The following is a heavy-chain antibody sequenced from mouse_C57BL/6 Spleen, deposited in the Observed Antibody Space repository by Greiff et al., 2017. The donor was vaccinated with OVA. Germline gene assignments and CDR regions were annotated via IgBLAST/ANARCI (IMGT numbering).Heavy chain of an antibody. D-gene: IGHD2-4*01. CDR3: ARLYYDYGYFDV. J-gene: IGHJ1*03. CDR2: ISSGGSYT. V-gene: IGHV5-6*02. CDR1: GFTFSSYG. Sequence: DVNLVESGGDLVKPGGSLKLSCAASGFTFSSYGMSWVRQTPDKRLEWVATISSGGSYTYYPDSVKGRFTISRDNAKNTLYLQMSSLKSEDTAMYYCARLYYDYGYFDVWGTGTTVTVSS.